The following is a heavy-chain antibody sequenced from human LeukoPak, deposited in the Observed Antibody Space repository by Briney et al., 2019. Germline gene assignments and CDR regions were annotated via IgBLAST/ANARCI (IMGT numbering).Heavy chain of an antibody. CDR1: GFTFSAYT. CDR3: AREGGRRRASNFDWFDP. V-gene: IGHV3-21*06. CDR2: VSSNSAYI. J-gene: IGHJ5*02. Sequence: GGSLRLSCAASGFTFSAYTMNWVRQAPGKGLAWVSAVSSNSAYIYYADSLRGRFTISRDNAKSLLYLQINSLRADDTAVYYCAREGGRRRASNFDWFDPWGQGTLVTVSS. D-gene: IGHD3-16*01.